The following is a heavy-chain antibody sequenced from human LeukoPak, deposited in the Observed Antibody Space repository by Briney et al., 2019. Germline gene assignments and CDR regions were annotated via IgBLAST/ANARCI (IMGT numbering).Heavy chain of an antibody. D-gene: IGHD5-12*01. CDR1: GFTFSNYA. CDR2: ISYDGSNK. J-gene: IGHJ4*02. V-gene: IGHV3-30*04. Sequence: GGSLRLSCAASGFTFSNYAMHWVRQAPGKGLEWVAIISYDGSNKYYADSVKGRFTISRDNCKNTLFLEMNSLGPEDTAVYYCARDLREWLRSILIYWGQGTQVTVST. CDR3: ARDLREWLRSILIY.